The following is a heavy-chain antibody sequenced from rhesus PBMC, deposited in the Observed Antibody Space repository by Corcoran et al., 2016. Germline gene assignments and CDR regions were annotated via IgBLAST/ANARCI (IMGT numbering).Heavy chain of an antibody. Sequence: QVQLQESGPGLVTPSETLSLTCAVSGGSISSSNWWSWIRQSPGKGLEWLGYIYGGSESTSYNPSLKSRVTISTDTSKNQFSLKLSSVTAADTAVYYCATPGIAAGLAYWGQGVLVTVSS. D-gene: IGHD6-13*01. CDR3: ATPGIAAGLAY. CDR2: IYGGSEST. J-gene: IGHJ4*01. V-gene: IGHV4S18*01. CDR1: GGSISSSNW.